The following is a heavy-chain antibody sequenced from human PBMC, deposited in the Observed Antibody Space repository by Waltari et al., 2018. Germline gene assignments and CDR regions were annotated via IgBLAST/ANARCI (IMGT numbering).Heavy chain of an antibody. J-gene: IGHJ3*02. D-gene: IGHD3-3*01. V-gene: IGHV4-31*01. CDR3: ARTPRSHVLRFLECACDI. CDR2: IYYSGST. CDR1: GGSISSGGYY. Sequence: QVQLQESGPGLVKPSQTLSLTCTLSGGSISSGGYYWSWIREHPGKGLEWIGYIYYSGSTYYNPSLKILVTISVGTSKSPFSLKLSSVTAADTAVYYWARTPRSHVLRFLECACDIWSQGTMVTVSS.